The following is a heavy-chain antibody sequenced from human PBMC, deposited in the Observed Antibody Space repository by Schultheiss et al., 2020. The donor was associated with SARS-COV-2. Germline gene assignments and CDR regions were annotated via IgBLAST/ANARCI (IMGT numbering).Heavy chain of an antibody. CDR3: ARINWNEGEQDFDY. V-gene: IGHV4-59*08. Sequence: SETLSLTCTVSGGSISSYYWSWIRQPPGKGLEWIGYIYYSGSTNYNPSLKSRVTISVDTSKNQFSLKLSSVTAADTAVYYCARINWNEGEQDFDYWGQGTLVTVSS. CDR1: GGSISSYY. D-gene: IGHD1-1*01. J-gene: IGHJ4*02. CDR2: IYYSGST.